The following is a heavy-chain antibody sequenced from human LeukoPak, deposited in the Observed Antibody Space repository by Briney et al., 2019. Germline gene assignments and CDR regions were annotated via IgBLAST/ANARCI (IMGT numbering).Heavy chain of an antibody. CDR2: INWNSGRI. D-gene: IGHD6-19*01. CDR1: GFTFYDYA. Sequence: GRSLRLSCSASGFTFYDYAMHWVAPAPGKGVEGVSGINWNSGRIGYADAVRGGFTISRDKDKNPLYLQMNSLRAEDTALYHCVKDLDAYSSGWYHFDFWGQGTLVTVSS. CDR3: VKDLDAYSSGWYHFDF. V-gene: IGHV3-9*01. J-gene: IGHJ4*02.